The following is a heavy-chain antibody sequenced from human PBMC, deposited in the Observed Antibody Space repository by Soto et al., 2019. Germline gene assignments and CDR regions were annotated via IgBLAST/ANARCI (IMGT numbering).Heavy chain of an antibody. Sequence: QVQLQQWGAGLLKPSETLSLTCAVYGGSFSGYYWSWIRQPPGKGLEWIGEINHSGSTNYIPSLKSRVTISVDTSKNQFSLKLSSVTAADTAVYYCARAYVWGSYDLDYWGQGTLVTVSS. CDR2: INHSGST. CDR3: ARAYVWGSYDLDY. V-gene: IGHV4-34*01. J-gene: IGHJ4*02. CDR1: GGSFSGYY. D-gene: IGHD3-16*01.